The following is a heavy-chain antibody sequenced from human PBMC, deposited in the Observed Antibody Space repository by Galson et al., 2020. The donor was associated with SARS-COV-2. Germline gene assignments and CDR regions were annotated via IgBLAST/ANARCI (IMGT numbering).Heavy chain of an antibody. V-gene: IGHV4-59*01. D-gene: IGHD6-6*01. CDR2: IYYSGST. J-gene: IGHJ6*02. CDR1: GGSISSYY. Sequence: SETLSLTCTVSGGSISSYYWSWIRQPPGKGLEWIGYIYYSGSTNYNPSLKSRVTISVDTSKNQFSLKLSSVTAADTAVYHCARGEGEGQLAYYYGMDVWGQGTTVTVSS. CDR3: ARGEGEGQLAYYYGMDV.